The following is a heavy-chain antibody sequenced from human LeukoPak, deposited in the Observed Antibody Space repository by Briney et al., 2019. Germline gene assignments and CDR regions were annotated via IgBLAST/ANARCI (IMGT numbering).Heavy chain of an antibody. CDR1: GGTFISYA. Sequence: ASVKVSCKASGGTFISYAISWVRQAPGQGLEWMGGIIPILGTANYAQKFQGRVTITADKSTSTAYMELSSLRSEDTAVYYCARGTDSSGYYVDYWGQGTLVTVS. V-gene: IGHV1-69*10. J-gene: IGHJ4*02. CDR2: IIPILGTA. D-gene: IGHD3-22*01. CDR3: ARGTDSSGYYVDY.